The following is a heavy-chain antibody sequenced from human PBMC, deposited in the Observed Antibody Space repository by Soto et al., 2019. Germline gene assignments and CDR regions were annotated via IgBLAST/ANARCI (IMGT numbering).Heavy chain of an antibody. J-gene: IGHJ4*02. D-gene: IGHD1-26*01. Sequence: QVQLQESGPGLVKPSGTLSLTCAVSGDSISSGNWWTWVRQPPGKGLEWIGEIYHSCSTTYNPSRKSRVNISVARSKNQFSLRLSSVTTADSAVYYCSREGEGDGSIDYWGQGTLVTVSS. CDR2: IYHSCST. V-gene: IGHV4-4*02. CDR1: GDSISSGNW. CDR3: SREGEGDGSIDY.